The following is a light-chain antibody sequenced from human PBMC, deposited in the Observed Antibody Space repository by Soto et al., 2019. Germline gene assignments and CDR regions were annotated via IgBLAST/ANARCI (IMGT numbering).Light chain of an antibody. Sequence: QSVLTQPRSVSGSPGQSVTISCTGTSSDVGGYNYVSWYQQHPDKAPKLMIYDVTKRPSGVPHRFSGSKSDNTASLTISGLQAEDEADYYCCSYAGTNSYFFGTGTKVTVL. CDR2: DVT. V-gene: IGLV2-11*01. J-gene: IGLJ1*01. CDR3: CSYAGTNSYF. CDR1: SSDVGGYNY.